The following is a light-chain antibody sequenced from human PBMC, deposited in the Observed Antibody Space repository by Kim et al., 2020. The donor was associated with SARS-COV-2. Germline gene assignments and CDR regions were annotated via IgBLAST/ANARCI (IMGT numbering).Light chain of an antibody. CDR1: QSLVYSDGNTY. V-gene: IGKV2-30*01. J-gene: IGKJ1*01. CDR3: MQGTHWPPT. Sequence: ASISCRSRQSLVYSDGNTYLTWFHQRPGKSPRRLVYKVSSRDSGVPDRFSGSGSGTDFTLKISRVEAEDVGIYYCMQGTHWPPTFGQGTKVDIK. CDR2: KVS.